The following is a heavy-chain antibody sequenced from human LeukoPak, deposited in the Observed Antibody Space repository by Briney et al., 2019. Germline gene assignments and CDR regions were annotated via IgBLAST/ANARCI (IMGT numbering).Heavy chain of an antibody. J-gene: IGHJ4*02. CDR2: ITAGGSGTT. CDR1: GFIFSSCA. D-gene: IGHD3-9*01. Sequence: GGSLRLSCAASGFIFSSCAMTWVRQAPGKGLEWVGGITAGGSGTTYYADSVKGRFTISRDNAKNSLYLQMNSLRAEDTAVYYCARVSVGSGYYHPAFDYWGQGTLVTVSS. CDR3: ARVSVGSGYYHPAFDY. V-gene: IGHV3-23*01.